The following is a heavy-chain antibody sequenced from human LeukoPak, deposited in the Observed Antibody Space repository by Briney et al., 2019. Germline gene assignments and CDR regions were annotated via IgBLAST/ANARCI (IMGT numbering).Heavy chain of an antibody. D-gene: IGHD4-17*01. CDR3: TNYGVYTGYYFMDV. Sequence: GGSLRLSCAASGFTFSSYYMNWVRQAPGKGLEWVSYISSSSSTIYYADSVKGRFTISRDNAKNSLYLQMNSLRAEDTAVYYCTNYGVYTGYYFMDVWGKGTTVIVSS. CDR2: ISSSSSTI. V-gene: IGHV3-48*01. J-gene: IGHJ6*03. CDR1: GFTFSSYY.